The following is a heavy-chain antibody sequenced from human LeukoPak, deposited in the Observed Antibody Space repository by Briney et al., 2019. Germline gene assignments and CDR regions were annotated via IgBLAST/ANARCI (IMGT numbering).Heavy chain of an antibody. D-gene: IGHD3-3*01. CDR3: ARRYDFWSGYPTAFDY. J-gene: IGHJ4*02. CDR2: INPNTGGT. CDR1: GYTFTGYY. Sequence: GASVKVSCKASGYTFTGYYIHWVRQAPGQGLEWMVFINPNTGGTSYAQKFQARVTMTRDTSISTAYMELSGLRSDDTAVYYCARRYDFWSGYPTAFDYWGQGTLVTVSS. V-gene: IGHV1-2*02.